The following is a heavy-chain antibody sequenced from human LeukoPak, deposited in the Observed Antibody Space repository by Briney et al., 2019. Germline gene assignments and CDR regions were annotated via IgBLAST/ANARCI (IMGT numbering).Heavy chain of an antibody. Sequence: SETLSLTCTVSGGSISSGGYYWSWIRQHPGKGLEWIGYIYYSGSTYYNPSLKSRVTISVDTSKNQFSLKLSSVTAADTAVCYCASGAGARFDYWGQGTLVTVSS. CDR2: IYYSGST. CDR1: GGSISSGGYY. CDR3: ASGAGARFDY. J-gene: IGHJ4*02. D-gene: IGHD1-26*01. V-gene: IGHV4-31*03.